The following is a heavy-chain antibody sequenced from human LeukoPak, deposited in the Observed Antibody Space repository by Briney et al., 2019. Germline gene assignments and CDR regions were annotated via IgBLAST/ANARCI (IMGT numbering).Heavy chain of an antibody. CDR2: INHSGST. D-gene: IGHD3-22*01. J-gene: IGHJ6*02. CDR3: AGAETYYYDSSGYYPSAGMDV. CDR1: GGSFSGYC. Sequence: SETLSLTCAVYGGSFSGYCWSWIRQPPGKGLEWIGEINHSGSTNYNPSLKSRVTISVDTSKNHFSLKLSSVTAADTAVYYCAGAETYYYDSSGYYPSAGMDVWGQGTTVTVSS. V-gene: IGHV4-34*01.